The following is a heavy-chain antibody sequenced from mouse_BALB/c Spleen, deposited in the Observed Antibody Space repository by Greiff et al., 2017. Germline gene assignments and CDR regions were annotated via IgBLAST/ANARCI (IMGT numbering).Heavy chain of an antibody. V-gene: IGHV1S81*02. CDR2: INPSNGRT. CDR3: ARGDGDWYFDV. Sequence: VQLQQSGAELVKPGASVKLSCKASGYTFTSYWMHWVKQRPGQGLEWIGEINPSNGRTNYNEKFKSKATLTVDKSSSTAYMQLSSLTSEDSAVYYCARGDGDWYFDVWGAGTTVTVSS. D-gene: IGHD1-1*01. CDR1: GYTFTSYW. J-gene: IGHJ1*01.